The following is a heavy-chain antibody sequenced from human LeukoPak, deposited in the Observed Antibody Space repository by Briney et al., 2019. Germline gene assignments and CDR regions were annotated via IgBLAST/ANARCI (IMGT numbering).Heavy chain of an antibody. J-gene: IGHJ6*02. CDR1: GGSISRYY. V-gene: IGHV4-59*13. CDR3: ARDSIVVVPAASPRNDYYYYYGMDV. D-gene: IGHD2-2*01. CDR2: IYYSVST. Sequence: PSETLSLTGIVSGGSISRYYWSWIRQPPGKGLEWIGYIYYSVSTNYNPSLKSRVTISVDTSKNQFSLKLSSVTAADTAVYYCARDSIVVVPAASPRNDYYYYYGMDVWGQGTTVTVSS.